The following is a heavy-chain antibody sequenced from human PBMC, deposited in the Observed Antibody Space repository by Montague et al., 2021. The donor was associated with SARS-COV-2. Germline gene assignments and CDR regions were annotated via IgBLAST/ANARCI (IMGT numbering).Heavy chain of an antibody. CDR2: INHGGST. D-gene: IGHD3-10*01. V-gene: IGHV4-34*01. CDR3: ARLRDGVVPSPILGVGPYYSYYYMDI. J-gene: IGHJ6*03. CDR1: GGSLSGNY. Sequence: SETLSLTCAVYGGSLSGNYWNWIRQPPGKGLEWIGKINHGGSTNYNPSLKSRLTISADTSKNQFSLKLTSVAAADTAVYYCARLRDGVVPSPILGVGPYYSYYYMDIWGKGTTVTVSS.